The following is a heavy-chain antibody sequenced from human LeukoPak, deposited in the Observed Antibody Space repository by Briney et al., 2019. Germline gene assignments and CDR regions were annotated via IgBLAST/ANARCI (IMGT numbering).Heavy chain of an antibody. V-gene: IGHV3-23*01. J-gene: IGHJ4*02. Sequence: GGSLRLSCAASGFSFSSYGMSWVRQAPGKGLEWVSGISDSGGTTFYADSVKGRFTISRDNSKNTLYLQMNSLRAEDTAIYYCAKDMVTVVTSYYFDYWGQGTLVTVSS. CDR3: AKDMVTVVTSYYFDY. CDR1: GFSFSSYG. CDR2: ISDSGGTT. D-gene: IGHD2-21*02.